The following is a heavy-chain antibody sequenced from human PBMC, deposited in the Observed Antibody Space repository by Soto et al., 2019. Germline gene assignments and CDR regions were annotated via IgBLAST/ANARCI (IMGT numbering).Heavy chain of an antibody. CDR3: ARDTPPYAY. V-gene: IGHV3-30-3*01. CDR2: ISYDGSNI. J-gene: IGHJ4*02. Sequence: QVQLVESGGGVVQPGRSLRLSCAASGFTFSTYAMHWVRQAPGKGLEWVALISYDGSNIHYGDSVKGRMTISRDNSKKPLYLQENSLRVEDPAVYSRARDTPPYAYWGQGTLVTVSS. D-gene: IGHD3-16*01. CDR1: GFTFSTYA.